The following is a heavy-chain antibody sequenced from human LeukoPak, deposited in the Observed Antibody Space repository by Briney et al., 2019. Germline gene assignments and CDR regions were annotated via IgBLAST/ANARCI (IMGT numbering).Heavy chain of an antibody. Sequence: GGSLRLSCAASGVTFSSYGMHWVRQAPGKGLEWVAVISNDGSNKHYADSVKGRFTISRDNSKNTLYLQMNSLRAEDTAVYYCAKDLTGVNYCLDQWGQRTLVTVSS. D-gene: IGHD1-7*01. CDR2: ISNDGSNK. J-gene: IGHJ4*02. CDR1: GVTFSSYG. V-gene: IGHV3-30*18. CDR3: AKDLTGVNYCLDQ.